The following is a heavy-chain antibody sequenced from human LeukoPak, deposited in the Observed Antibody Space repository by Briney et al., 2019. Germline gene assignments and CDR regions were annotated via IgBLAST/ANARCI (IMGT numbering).Heavy chain of an antibody. J-gene: IGHJ5*02. D-gene: IGHD6-13*01. CDR1: GYTFNSYG. CDR3: ARDRAAAANWFDP. V-gene: IGHV1-18*01. Sequence: ASVKVSCTASGYTFNSYGFSWVRQAPGQGLEWMGWISAYNGNTNYAQKLQGRVTMTTDTSTSTAYMELRSLRSDDTAGYYCARDRAAAANWFDPWGQGTLVTVSS. CDR2: ISAYNGNT.